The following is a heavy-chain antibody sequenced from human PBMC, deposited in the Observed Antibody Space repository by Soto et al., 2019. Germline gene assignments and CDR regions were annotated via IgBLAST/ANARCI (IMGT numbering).Heavy chain of an antibody. CDR3: ARVLDLNGSGSYYYCGMDV. V-gene: IGHV1-18*01. J-gene: IGHJ6*02. CDR2: ISAYNGNT. CDR1: GYTFTSYG. D-gene: IGHD3-10*01. Sequence: QVQLVQSGAEVKKPGASVKVSCKASGYTFTSYGISWVRQAPGQGLEWMGWISAYNGNTNYAQKLQGRVTMTTDTSTSTAYMELRSLGSDDTAVYYWARVLDLNGSGSYYYCGMDVWGQGTTVTVSS.